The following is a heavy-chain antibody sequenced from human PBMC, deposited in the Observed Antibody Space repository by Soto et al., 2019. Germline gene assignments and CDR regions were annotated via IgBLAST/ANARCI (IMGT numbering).Heavy chain of an antibody. CDR2: IYFGGTT. Sequence: SETLSLTCTVSGGSSSPNYCAWIRQPPGKELEWVGYIYFGGTTSYNPSLKSRVTISLETSNSQFSLRLSSVTAADTAVYYCERLGAYYQSLDPWGPGPLVTVS. CDR1: GGSSSPNY. J-gene: IGHJ5*02. V-gene: IGHV4-59*08. D-gene: IGHD2-21*01. CDR3: ERLGAYYQSLDP.